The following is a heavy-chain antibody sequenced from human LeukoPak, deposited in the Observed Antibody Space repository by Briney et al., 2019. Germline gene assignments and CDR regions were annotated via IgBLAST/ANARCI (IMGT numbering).Heavy chain of an antibody. J-gene: IGHJ3*02. V-gene: IGHV1-18*01. CDR3: ARDSGWGYCSSTSCQNAFDI. CDR1: RYTFTSYG. Sequence: ASVKVSCKASRYTFTSYGISWVRQAPGQGLEWMGWISAYNGNTNYAQKLQGRVTMTTDTSTSTAYMGLRSLRSDDTAVYYCARDSGWGYCSSTSCQNAFDIWGQGTMVTVSS. D-gene: IGHD2-2*01. CDR2: ISAYNGNT.